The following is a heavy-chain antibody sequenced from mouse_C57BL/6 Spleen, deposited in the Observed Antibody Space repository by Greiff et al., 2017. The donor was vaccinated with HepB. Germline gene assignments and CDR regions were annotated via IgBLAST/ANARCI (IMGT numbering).Heavy chain of an antibody. CDR2: INPSNGGT. CDR1: GYTFASYW. D-gene: IGHD1-1*01. J-gene: IGHJ4*01. CDR3: ARRVYYGSSYGYYYAMDY. Sequence: VQLQQPGTELVKPGASVKLSCKASGYTFASYWMHWVKQRPGQGLEWIGNINPSNGGTNYNEKFKSKATLTVDKSSSTAYMQLSSLTSEDSAVYYCARRVYYGSSYGYYYAMDYWGQGTSVTVSS. V-gene: IGHV1-53*01.